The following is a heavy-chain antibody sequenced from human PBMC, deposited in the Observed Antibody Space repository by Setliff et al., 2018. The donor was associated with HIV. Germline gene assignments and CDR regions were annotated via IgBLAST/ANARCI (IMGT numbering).Heavy chain of an antibody. CDR1: GYTFTSYP. D-gene: IGHD2-2*01. V-gene: IGHV1-3*01. CDR3: ARLPSAAMWGGGAFDI. Sequence: GASVKVSCKGSGYTFTSYPIHWVRQAPGQRLEWMGWIDAGNGNTKYSQRFQGRVTITRDTSASTAYMELSSLRFEDTAVYYCARLPSAAMWGGGAFDIWGQGTMVT. CDR2: IDAGNGNT. J-gene: IGHJ3*02.